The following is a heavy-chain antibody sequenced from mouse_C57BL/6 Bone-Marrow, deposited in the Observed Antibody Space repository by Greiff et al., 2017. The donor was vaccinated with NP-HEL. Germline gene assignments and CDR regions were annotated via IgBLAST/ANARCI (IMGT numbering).Heavy chain of an antibody. CDR1: GYTFTSYG. CDR3: ARGTTVVPHWYFDV. D-gene: IGHD1-1*01. J-gene: IGHJ1*03. V-gene: IGHV1-81*01. Sequence: QVQLQQSGAELARPGASVKLSCKASGYTFTSYGISWVKQRTGQGLEWIGEIYPRSGNTYYNEKFKGKATLTADKSSSTAYMELRSLTSEDSAVYFCARGTTVVPHWYFDVWGTGTTVTVSS. CDR2: IYPRSGNT.